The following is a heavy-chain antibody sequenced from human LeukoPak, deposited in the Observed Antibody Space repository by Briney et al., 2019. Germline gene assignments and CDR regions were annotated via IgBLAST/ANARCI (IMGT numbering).Heavy chain of an antibody. CDR3: ASSGYYGSGSYYHRQYYYYMDV. V-gene: IGHV3-53*01. J-gene: IGHJ6*03. CDR1: GFTVSSNY. D-gene: IGHD3-10*01. Sequence: GGSLRLSCAASGFTVSSNYMSWVRQAPGKGLEWVSVIYSGGSTYYADSVKGRFTISRDNSKNTLYLQMNSLRAEDTAVYYCASSGYYGSGSYYHRQYYYYMDVWGKGTTVTVSS. CDR2: IYSGGST.